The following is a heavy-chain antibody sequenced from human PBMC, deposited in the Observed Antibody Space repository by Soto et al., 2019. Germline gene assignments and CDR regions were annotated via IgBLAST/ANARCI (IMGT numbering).Heavy chain of an antibody. D-gene: IGHD1-1*01. Sequence: QVQLMQSGAEVKKPGSSVKVSCKASGGTFSTSAISWVRQAPGEGLEWVGGIMPVFATPDYAQKFQGRVTISAHESTTTAYLELTSLTTDDTAVYYYERDKDRQQLGGNYYYILDVWGQGTAITVSS. V-gene: IGHV1-69*12. CDR1: GGTFSTSA. J-gene: IGHJ6*02. CDR3: ERDKDRQQLGGNYYYILDV. CDR2: IMPVFATP.